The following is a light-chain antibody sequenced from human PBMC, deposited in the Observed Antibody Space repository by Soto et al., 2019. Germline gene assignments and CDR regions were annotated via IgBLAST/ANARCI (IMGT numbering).Light chain of an antibody. CDR2: DVS. CDR1: SSDVGGYNY. Sequence: QSALTQPASVSGSPGQSITISCTGTSSDVGGYNYVSWYQQHPGKAPKLMIYDVSNRPSGVSNRFSGSKSGNTASLTISGLQAEDEADYYGRSHTISSSLYVCGTGTKATV. V-gene: IGLV2-14*01. CDR3: RSHTISSSLYV. J-gene: IGLJ1*01.